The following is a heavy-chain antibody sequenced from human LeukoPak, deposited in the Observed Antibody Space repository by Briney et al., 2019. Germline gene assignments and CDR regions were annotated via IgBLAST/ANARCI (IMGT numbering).Heavy chain of an antibody. CDR2: LYPGVGT. D-gene: IGHD3-22*01. CDR1: GGPIFSYY. V-gene: IGHV4-4*07. J-gene: IGHJ6*03. Sequence: PSETLSLTCTVSGGPIFSYYWSWIRQTAGKGLEWIGRLYPGVGTDYNPSLKSRVTMSVDTSEKQFALKLSAVTAADTAVYYCARLKFYDSTGYSPGHYMDVWGKGTTVTVSS. CDR3: ARLKFYDSTGYSPGHYMDV.